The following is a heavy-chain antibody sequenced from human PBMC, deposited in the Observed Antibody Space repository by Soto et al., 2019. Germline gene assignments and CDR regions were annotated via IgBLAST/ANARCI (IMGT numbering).Heavy chain of an antibody. CDR2: ISADIGNT. D-gene: IGHD2-8*01. Sequence: QVQLVQSEAEVKKPGASVKVSCKPYGYKFIDYGLSWVRQAPGQGLEWVGWISADIGNTDYAQKLQGRVTMTTDTSTRTAYMELRSLRFDDTAVSHCARRKYGVDTFDYWGQGTLVTVSS. V-gene: IGHV1-18*01. CDR3: ARRKYGVDTFDY. CDR1: GYKFIDYG. J-gene: IGHJ4*02.